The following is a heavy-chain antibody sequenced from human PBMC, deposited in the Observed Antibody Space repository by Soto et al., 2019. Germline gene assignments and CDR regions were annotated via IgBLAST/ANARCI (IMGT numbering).Heavy chain of an antibody. J-gene: IGHJ4*02. CDR2: ISSSSSTI. D-gene: IGHD3-3*01. Sequence: EVQLVESGGGLVQPGGSLRLSCAASGFTFSSYSMNWVRQAPGKGPEWVSYISSSSSTIYYADSVKGRFTISRDNDKNSLYLQMNSLRAEDTAVYYCARGPYDFWSGYYVSNFDYWGQGTLVTVSS. CDR3: ARGPYDFWSGYYVSNFDY. CDR1: GFTFSSYS. V-gene: IGHV3-48*01.